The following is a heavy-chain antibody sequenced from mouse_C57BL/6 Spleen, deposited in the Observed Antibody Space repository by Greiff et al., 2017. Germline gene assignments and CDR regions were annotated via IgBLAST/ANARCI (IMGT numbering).Heavy chain of an antibody. Sequence: EVKVVESGGGLVKPGGSLKLSCAASGFTFSSYAMSWVRQTPEKRLEWVATISDGGSYTYYPDNVKGRFTISRDNAKNNLYLQMSHLKSEDTAMYYCATLSQGYWGQGTTLTVSS. CDR2: ISDGGSYT. J-gene: IGHJ2*01. CDR3: ATLSQGY. CDR1: GFTFSSYA. V-gene: IGHV5-4*03.